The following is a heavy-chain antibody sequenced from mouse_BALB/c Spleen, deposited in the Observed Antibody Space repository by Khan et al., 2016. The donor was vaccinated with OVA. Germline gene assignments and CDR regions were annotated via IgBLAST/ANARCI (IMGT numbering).Heavy chain of an antibody. CDR1: GFSLTTYG. CDR2: IWSGGTT. J-gene: IGHJ3*01. D-gene: IGHD2-4*01. CDR3: ARNYDYDEGLAY. V-gene: IGHV2-2*02. Sequence: QVQLKQSGPGLVQPSQSLSITCTVSGFSLTTYGVHWVRQSPEKGLEWLGVIWSGGTTDYSAAFISRLSITKDNSKSQVFFKMNSLQANDTAIYYCARNYDYDEGLAYWGQGTLVTVSA.